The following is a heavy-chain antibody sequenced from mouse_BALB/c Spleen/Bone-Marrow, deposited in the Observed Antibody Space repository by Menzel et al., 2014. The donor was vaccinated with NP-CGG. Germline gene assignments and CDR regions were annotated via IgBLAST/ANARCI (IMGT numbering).Heavy chain of an antibody. V-gene: IGHV5-6-4*01. CDR3: TRSYYRYDEEAWFAY. CDR1: GFTFSSFT. D-gene: IGHD2-14*01. CDR2: IRSGGSYT. Sequence: EVQRVESGGGLVKPGGSLKFSCAASGFTFSSFTMSWVRQTPGKRLEWVATIRSGGSYTYYPDSVKGRFTISRDNAKNTLYLQMSSLKSEDTPMYYCTRSYYRYDEEAWFAYRAQGTLVTVSA. J-gene: IGHJ3*01.